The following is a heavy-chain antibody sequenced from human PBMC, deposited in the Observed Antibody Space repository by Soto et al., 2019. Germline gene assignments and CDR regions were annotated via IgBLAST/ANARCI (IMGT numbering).Heavy chain of an antibody. CDR1: GGSISSYY. CDR3: ASSGRTGITIFSRSNRPHWFDP. J-gene: IGHJ5*02. CDR2: IYYSGST. D-gene: IGHD3-3*01. Sequence: PSETLSLTCTVSGGSISSYYWSWIRQPPGKGLEWIGYIYYSGSTNYNPSLKSRVTISVDTSKNQFSLKLSSVTAADTAVYYCASSGRTGITIFSRSNRPHWFDPWGQGTLVTVST. V-gene: IGHV4-59*01.